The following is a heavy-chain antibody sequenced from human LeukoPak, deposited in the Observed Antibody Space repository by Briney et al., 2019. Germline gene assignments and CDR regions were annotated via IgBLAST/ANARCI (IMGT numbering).Heavy chain of an antibody. CDR2: ISYDGSNK. CDR3: AREYGIGSGSYPGPLADYYYGMDV. D-gene: IGHD3-10*01. V-gene: IGHV3-30-3*01. Sequence: PGGPLRLSCAASGFTFSSYAMHWVRQAPGKGLEWVAVISYDGSNKYYADSAKGRFTISRDNSKNTLYLQMNSLRAEDTAVYYCAREYGIGSGSYPGPLADYYYGMDVWGQGTTVTVSS. CDR1: GFTFSSYA. J-gene: IGHJ6*02.